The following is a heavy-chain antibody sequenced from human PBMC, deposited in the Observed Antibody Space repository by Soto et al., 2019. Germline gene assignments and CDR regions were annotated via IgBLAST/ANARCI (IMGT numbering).Heavy chain of an antibody. CDR1: GGTFSSYA. V-gene: IGHV1-18*01. Sequence: GASVKVSCKASGGTFSSYAISWVRQAPGQGLEWMGWISAYNGNTNYAQKLQGRVTMTTDTSTSTAYMELRSLSSDDTAVYYCARVPSLAPLDFDYWGQGTLVTVSS. J-gene: IGHJ4*02. CDR3: ARVPSLAPLDFDY. CDR2: ISAYNGNT. D-gene: IGHD2-15*01.